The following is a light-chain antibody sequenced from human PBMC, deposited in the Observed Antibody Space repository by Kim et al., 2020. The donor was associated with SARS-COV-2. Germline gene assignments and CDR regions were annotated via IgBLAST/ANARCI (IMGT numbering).Light chain of an antibody. CDR3: QQSISYPT. V-gene: IGKV1-5*03. CDR2: KAS. Sequence: SFSSWLAWYQQKPGKAPKLLIYKASNLQRGVPSRFRGSGSGTEFTLTISSLQPDDFATYYCQQSISYPTFGQGTKVDIK. CDR1: SFSSW. J-gene: IGKJ1*01.